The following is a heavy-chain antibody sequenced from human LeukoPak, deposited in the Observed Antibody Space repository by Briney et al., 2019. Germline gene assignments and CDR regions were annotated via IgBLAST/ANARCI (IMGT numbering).Heavy chain of an antibody. J-gene: IGHJ3*02. D-gene: IGHD6-13*01. CDR3: ARGPTRRVEAAGTAFDI. Sequence: GGSLRLSCAASGFIFSTYEMNWVRQAPGKGLGWLSYISTGGSAVFYADSVRGRFTISRDNAKKSLFLEMNSLRADDTAIYYCARGPTRRVEAAGTAFDIWGQGTVVTVSS. V-gene: IGHV3-48*03. CDR1: GFIFSTYE. CDR2: ISTGGSAV.